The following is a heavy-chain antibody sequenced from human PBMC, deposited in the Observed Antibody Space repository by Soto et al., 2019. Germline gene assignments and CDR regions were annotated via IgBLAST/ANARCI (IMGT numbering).Heavy chain of an antibody. CDR2: INPNSGGT. V-gene: IGHV1-2*02. CDR3: AVPLRFGTPGDLAAPDFGMDV. CDR1: GYTFTGYY. D-gene: IGHD6-6*01. Sequence: QVQLVQSGAEVKKPGASVKVSCKASGYTFTGYYMHWVRQAPGQGLEWMGWINPNSGGTNYAQKFQGRVTMTRDTSISTAYMELSRLRSDDTAVYYCAVPLRFGTPGDLAAPDFGMDVWGQGTTVTVSS. J-gene: IGHJ6*02.